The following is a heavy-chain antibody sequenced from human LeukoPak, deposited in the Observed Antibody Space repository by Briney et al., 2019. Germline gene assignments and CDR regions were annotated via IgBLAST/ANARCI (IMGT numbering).Heavy chain of an antibody. CDR2: INSDGSST. CDR3: ARGIAVPGHFDY. J-gene: IGHJ4*02. D-gene: IGHD6-19*01. Sequence: GGSLRLSCAASGLTFSTSWMHWVRQAPRKGLVWVSRINSDGSSTIYAGSVKGRFTISRDNAKNTLYLQMNSLRAEDTAVYYCARGIAVPGHFDYWGQGTLVTVSS. V-gene: IGHV3-74*01. CDR1: GLTFSTSW.